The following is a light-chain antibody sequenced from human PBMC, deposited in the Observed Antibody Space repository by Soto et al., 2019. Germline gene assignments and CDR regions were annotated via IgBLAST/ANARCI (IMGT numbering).Light chain of an antibody. V-gene: IGLV2-8*01. Sequence: QSALAQPPSASGSPGQSVTISCTGTSSDVGDNYVSWYQQHLGKAPKLIIYEVTLRPSGVPDRFSGSKSGNTASLTVSGLQADDEADYYCCSYAGTYIGYVFGSETKVTVL. CDR2: EVT. CDR3: CSYAGTYIGYV. J-gene: IGLJ1*01. CDR1: SSDVGDNY.